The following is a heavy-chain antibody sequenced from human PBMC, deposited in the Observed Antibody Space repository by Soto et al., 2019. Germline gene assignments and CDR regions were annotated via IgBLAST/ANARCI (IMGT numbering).Heavy chain of an antibody. Sequence: SETLSLTCTVSGGYISSHYWGWIRQPPGKGLEWIGYIYYSGSTNYNPSLKSRVTISVDTSKNQFSLKLSSVTAADTAVYYCARRSDFWSGYHFDYWVQGTLVTVSS. J-gene: IGHJ4*02. CDR2: IYYSGST. CDR3: ARRSDFWSGYHFDY. CDR1: GGYISSHY. V-gene: IGHV4-59*08. D-gene: IGHD3-3*01.